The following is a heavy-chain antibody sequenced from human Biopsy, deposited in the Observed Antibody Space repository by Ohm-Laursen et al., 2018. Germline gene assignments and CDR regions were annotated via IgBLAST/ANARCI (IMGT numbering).Heavy chain of an antibody. V-gene: IGHV4-39*01. CDR2: IYNSETT. J-gene: IGHJ5*02. CDR3: ARHPTGFWFDP. CDR1: GDSISTSTTYY. Sequence: TLSLTCTVSGDSISTSTTYYWAWLRQPPGKGLEWLGSIYNSETTFYNPSLKSRVAISVDTSTNQFSLKVSSVTAADTALYYCARHPTGFWFDPWGHGTLVTVSS.